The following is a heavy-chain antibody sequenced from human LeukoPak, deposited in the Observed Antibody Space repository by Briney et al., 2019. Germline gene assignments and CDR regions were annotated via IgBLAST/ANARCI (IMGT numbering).Heavy chain of an antibody. J-gene: IGHJ4*02. D-gene: IGHD2-21*02. CDR3: ARDRLLYLDY. CDR2: ISGSGGST. Sequence: GGSLRLSCAASGFTFSSYAMSWVRQAPGKGLEWVSAISGSGGSTYYADSVKGRFTISRDNSKNTLYLQINSLRVEDTAVYFCARDRLLYLDYWGQGTPVTVSS. CDR1: GFTFSSYA. V-gene: IGHV3-23*01.